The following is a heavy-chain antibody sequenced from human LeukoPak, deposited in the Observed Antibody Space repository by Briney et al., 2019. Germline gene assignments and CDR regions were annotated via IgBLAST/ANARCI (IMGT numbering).Heavy chain of an antibody. J-gene: IGHJ6*02. CDR3: ARPSRKQWLGRVSLYYYYGMDV. V-gene: IGHV3-30-3*01. Sequence: GGSLRLSCAASRFTFSSYAMHWVRQAPGKGLEWVAVISYDGSNTHYADSVKGRFTISRDNAKNSLYLQMNSLRAEDTAVYYCARPSRKQWLGRVSLYYYYGMDVWGQGTTVTVSS. CDR1: RFTFSSYA. CDR2: ISYDGSNT. D-gene: IGHD6-19*01.